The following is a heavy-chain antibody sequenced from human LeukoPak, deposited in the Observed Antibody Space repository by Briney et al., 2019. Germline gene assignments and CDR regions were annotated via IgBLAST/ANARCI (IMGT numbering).Heavy chain of an antibody. CDR1: GYTFTGYY. V-gene: IGHV1-2*02. CDR2: INPNSGGT. J-gene: IGHJ4*02. Sequence: ASVKVSCKASGYTFTGYYMHWVRQAPGQGLEWMGWINPNSGGTNYAQKFQGRVTMTRDTSISTAYMELSRLRSDDTAVYYCATDKERANWGFGAYWGQGTLVTVSS. D-gene: IGHD7-27*01. CDR3: ATDKERANWGFGAY.